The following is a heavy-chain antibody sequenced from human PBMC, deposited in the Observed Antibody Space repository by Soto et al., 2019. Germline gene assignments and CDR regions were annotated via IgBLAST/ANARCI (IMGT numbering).Heavy chain of an antibody. CDR3: ASGYYDFWSGYYPTFDY. J-gene: IGHJ4*02. Sequence: GGSLRLSCAASGFTFSSYGMIWVRQAPGKGLEWVAAISGSGSSTYYADSVKGRFTISRDNSKNTLYLQMNSLRAEDTAVYYCASGYYDFWSGYYPTFDYWGQGTLVTVSS. CDR1: GFTFSSYG. V-gene: IGHV3-23*01. D-gene: IGHD3-3*01. CDR2: ISGSGSST.